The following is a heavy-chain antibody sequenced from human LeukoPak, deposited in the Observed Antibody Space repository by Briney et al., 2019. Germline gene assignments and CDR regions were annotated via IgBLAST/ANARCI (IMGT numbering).Heavy chain of an antibody. V-gene: IGHV4-4*07. D-gene: IGHD6-6*01. CDR1: GGSISSYY. Sequence: SETLSLTCTVSGGSISSYYWSWIRQPAGKGLEWIGRIYTSGSTNYNPSLKSRVTMPVDTSKNQFSLKLSSVTAADTAVYYCARSYSSSSPFDYWGQGTLVTVSS. J-gene: IGHJ4*02. CDR2: IYTSGST. CDR3: ARSYSSSSPFDY.